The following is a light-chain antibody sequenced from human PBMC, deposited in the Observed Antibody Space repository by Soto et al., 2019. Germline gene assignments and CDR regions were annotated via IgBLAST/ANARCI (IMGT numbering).Light chain of an antibody. Sequence: EIVMTQSPATLSVSPGESATLSCRASQSVSSNLAWYQQKPGQAPRLLIYGASTRANGIPARFSGSGSGTEFTLTISSRQSEDFAVYYCQQYNNWPPYTFGQGTKLEIK. CDR3: QQYNNWPPYT. CDR2: GAS. J-gene: IGKJ2*01. V-gene: IGKV3-15*01. CDR1: QSVSSN.